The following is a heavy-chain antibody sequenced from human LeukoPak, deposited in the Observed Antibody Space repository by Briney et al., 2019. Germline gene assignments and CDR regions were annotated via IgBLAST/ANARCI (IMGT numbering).Heavy chain of an antibody. CDR2: ISSSSSYI. CDR3: ARKSGDSNWFDP. V-gene: IGHV3-21*01. CDR1: GFTFSSYS. D-gene: IGHD2-21*02. Sequence: GGSLRLSCAASGFTFSSYSMNWVRQAPGKGLEWVSSISSSSSYIYYADSVKGRFTISRDNAKNSLYLQMNSLRAEDTAVYYCARKSGDSNWFDPLGQGTLVTVSS. J-gene: IGHJ5*02.